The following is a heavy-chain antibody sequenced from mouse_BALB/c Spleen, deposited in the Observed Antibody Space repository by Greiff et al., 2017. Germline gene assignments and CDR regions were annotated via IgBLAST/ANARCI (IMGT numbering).Heavy chain of an antibody. V-gene: IGHV14-3*02. CDR3: ALDGYYSMDY. J-gene: IGHJ4*01. CDR2: IDPANGNT. CDR1: GFNIKDTY. D-gene: IGHD2-3*01. Sequence: DVKLQESGAELVKPGASVKLSCTASGFNIKDTYMHWVKQRPEQGLEWIGRIDPANGNTKYDPKFQGKATITADTSSNTAYLQLSSLTSEDTAVYYCALDGYYSMDYWGQGTSVTVSS.